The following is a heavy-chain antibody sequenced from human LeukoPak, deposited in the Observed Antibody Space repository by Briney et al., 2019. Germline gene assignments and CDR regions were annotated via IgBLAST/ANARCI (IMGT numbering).Heavy chain of an antibody. J-gene: IGHJ6*03. D-gene: IGHD3-9*01. CDR3: AKALTRYHYYYYMDV. CDR1: GFTFSSYG. Sequence: PGGSLRLSCAASGFTFSSYGMHWVRQAPGKGLEWVAVISYDGSNKYYADSVKGRFTISRDNSKNTLYLQMNSLRAEDTAVYYCAKALTRYHYYYYMDVWGKGTTVTVSS. CDR2: ISYDGSNK. V-gene: IGHV3-30*18.